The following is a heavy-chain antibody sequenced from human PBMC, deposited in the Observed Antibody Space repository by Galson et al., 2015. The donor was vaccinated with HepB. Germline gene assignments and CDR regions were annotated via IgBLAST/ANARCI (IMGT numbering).Heavy chain of an antibody. CDR1: GFTFSGSA. Sequence: SLRLSCAASGFTFSGSAMHWVRQASGKGLEWVGRIRSKANSYATAYAASVKGRFTISRDDSKNTAYLQMNSLKTEDTAVYYCTTFTSPRMVRGYGMDVWGQGTTVTVSS. CDR3: TTFTSPRMVRGYGMDV. CDR2: IRSKANSYAT. V-gene: IGHV3-73*01. J-gene: IGHJ6*02. D-gene: IGHD3-10*01.